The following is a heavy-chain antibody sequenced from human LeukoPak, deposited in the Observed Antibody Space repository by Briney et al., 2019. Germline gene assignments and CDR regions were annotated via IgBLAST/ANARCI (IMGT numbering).Heavy chain of an antibody. CDR1: GGSISSGGYY. Sequence: PSETLSLTCTVSGGSISSGGYYWSWIRQHPGKGLEWIGYIYYSGSTYYNPSLKSRVTISVDTSKNQFSLKLSSVTAADTAVYYCARDLDDYGDYPHKYYFDYWGQGTLVTVSS. D-gene: IGHD4-17*01. CDR2: IYYSGST. CDR3: ARDLDDYGDYPHKYYFDY. V-gene: IGHV4-31*03. J-gene: IGHJ4*02.